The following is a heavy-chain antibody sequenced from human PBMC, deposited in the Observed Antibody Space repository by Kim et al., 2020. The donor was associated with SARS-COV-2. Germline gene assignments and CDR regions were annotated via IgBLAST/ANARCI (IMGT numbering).Heavy chain of an antibody. CDR2: INPSGGNT. V-gene: IGHV1-46*03. D-gene: IGHD3-10*01. Sequence: ASVKVSCKASGYTFTSYYMRWVRQAPGQGLEWMGIINPSGGNTNYAQKFQGRVTMTRDTSTSTAYMELSSLRSEDTAVYYCFSRGLGSFYFDYWGQRTLVTVSS. CDR3: FSRGLGSFYFDY. J-gene: IGHJ4*02. CDR1: GYTFTSYY.